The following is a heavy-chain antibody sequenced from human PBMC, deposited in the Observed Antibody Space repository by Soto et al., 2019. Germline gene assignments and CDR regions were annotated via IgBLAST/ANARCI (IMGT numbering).Heavy chain of an antibody. V-gene: IGHV3-15*07. CDR3: TTGIVVVPAAKYYYYYGMDV. J-gene: IGHJ6*02. D-gene: IGHD2-2*01. CDR1: GLTFSNAW. Sequence: GGSLRLPCAASGLTFSNAWMNCVRQAPGKGLERVGRIKSKTDGGTTDYAAPVKGRFTISGDDSKNTLYLQMNSLKTEDTPVYYCTTGIVVVPAAKYYYYYGMDVWGQGTTVTVSS. CDR2: IKSKTDGGTT.